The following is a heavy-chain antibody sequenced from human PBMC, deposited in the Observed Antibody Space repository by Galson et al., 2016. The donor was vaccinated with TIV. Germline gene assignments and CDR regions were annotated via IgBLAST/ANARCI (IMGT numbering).Heavy chain of an antibody. CDR2: VNNDGSNT. D-gene: IGHD1-26*01. Sequence: SLRLSCAASGFTVSSYWMHWVRQAPGKGLEGVARVNNDGSNTRYVDSVKGRFTISRDNAKKTLYLQMNSLRVDDTAVYYCARVSGMYTRFYYYYMDVWGKGTAVTVSS. J-gene: IGHJ6*03. CDR1: GFTVSSYW. CDR3: ARVSGMYTRFYYYYMDV. V-gene: IGHV3-74*01.